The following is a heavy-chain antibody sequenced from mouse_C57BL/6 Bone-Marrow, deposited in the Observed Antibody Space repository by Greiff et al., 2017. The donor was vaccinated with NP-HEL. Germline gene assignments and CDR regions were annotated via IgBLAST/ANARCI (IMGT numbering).Heavy chain of an antibody. CDR1: GFNIKDDY. V-gene: IGHV14-4*01. Sequence: EVQLQQSGAELVRPGASVKLSCTASGFNIKDDYMHWVKQRPEQGLEWIGWIDPENGDTEYASKFQGKATITADTSSNTAYLQLSSLTSEDTAVYYCTTLILRYFDYWGQGTTLTVSS. CDR2: IDPENGDT. J-gene: IGHJ2*01. D-gene: IGHD1-1*01. CDR3: TTLILRYFDY.